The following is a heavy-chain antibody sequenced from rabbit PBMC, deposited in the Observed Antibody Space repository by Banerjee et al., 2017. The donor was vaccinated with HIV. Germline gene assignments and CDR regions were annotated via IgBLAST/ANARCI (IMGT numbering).Heavy chain of an antibody. V-gene: IGHV1S45*01. Sequence: QEQLEESGGDLVKPEGSLTLTCTASGFSFSNKYVMCWVRQAPGKGLEWIACINTSSGNTVYATWAKGRFTISKTSWTTVTLQMTSLTAADTATHFCAREGASSSGWNFNLWGPGTLVTVS. CDR1: GFSFSNKYV. J-gene: IGHJ4*01. CDR3: AREGASSSGWNFNL. CDR2: INTSSGNT. D-gene: IGHD1-1*01.